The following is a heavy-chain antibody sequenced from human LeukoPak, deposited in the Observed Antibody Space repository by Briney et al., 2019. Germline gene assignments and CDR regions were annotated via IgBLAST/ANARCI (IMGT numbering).Heavy chain of an antibody. CDR1: GYTFINYI. Sequence: ASVKVSCKASGYTFINYIIIWVRQAPGQGLEWMGWISAYSGNTKYAQNLQGRVTMTTDTSTSTAYMELRSLRSDDTAVYYCARDSYDSSDEGSNYNWFDPWGQGTLVTVSS. J-gene: IGHJ5*02. V-gene: IGHV1-18*01. CDR3: ARDSYDSSDEGSNYNWFDP. CDR2: ISAYSGNT. D-gene: IGHD3-22*01.